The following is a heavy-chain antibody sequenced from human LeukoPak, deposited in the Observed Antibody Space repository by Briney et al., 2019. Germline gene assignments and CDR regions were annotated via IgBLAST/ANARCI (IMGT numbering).Heavy chain of an antibody. CDR3: ARDGYGVGAMTAPIF. D-gene: IGHD1-26*01. J-gene: IGHJ4*02. CDR1: GFTFNTYT. V-gene: IGHV3-48*01. Sequence: PGGSLRLSCAASGFTFNTYTMNWVRQAPGKGLEWVSYISGSSGIIDYADSVRGRFTISRDNSKNTLYLQMNSLRAEDTAVYYCARDGYGVGAMTAPIFWGQGTLVTVSS. CDR2: ISGSSGII.